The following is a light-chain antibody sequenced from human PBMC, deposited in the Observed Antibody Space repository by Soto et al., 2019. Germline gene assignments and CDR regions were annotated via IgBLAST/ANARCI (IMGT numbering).Light chain of an antibody. V-gene: IGLV2-14*01. Sequence: QSAQTHPASASWSPGHSITISCTGTSSDVGGYNYVCWYQHHPGKAPKLIISEVSNRPSGVSDHFSGSKSGNTASLTISGLQPEEEADYYCTSFTSSTNYVFGTGTKVTVL. CDR1: SSDVGGYNY. CDR2: EVS. CDR3: TSFTSSTNYV. J-gene: IGLJ1*01.